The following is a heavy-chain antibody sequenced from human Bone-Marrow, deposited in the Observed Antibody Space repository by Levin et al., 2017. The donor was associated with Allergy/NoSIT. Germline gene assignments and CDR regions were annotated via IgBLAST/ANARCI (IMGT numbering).Heavy chain of an antibody. V-gene: IGHV3-23*01. Sequence: ASVKVSCAASGFTFSNYAMSWVRQAPGKGLECVSSIRGSGGVTYYADSVQGRFTISRDNSKNTVFLQMNGLRGDDTAVYYCAKDRATYPPNAFDIWGQGTMVTVSS. CDR2: IRGSGGVT. CDR3: AKDRATYPPNAFDI. D-gene: IGHD1-26*01. CDR1: GFTFSNYA. J-gene: IGHJ3*02.